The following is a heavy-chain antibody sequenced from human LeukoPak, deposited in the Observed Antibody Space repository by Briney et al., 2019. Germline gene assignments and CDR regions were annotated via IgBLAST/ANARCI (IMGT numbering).Heavy chain of an antibody. CDR3: ARDGQTGTTVY. CDR1: GFTFSSYS. V-gene: IGHV3-21*01. CDR2: ISSSSSYI. Sequence: GGSLRLSCAASGFTFSSYSMNWVRQAPGQGLEWVSSISSSSSYIYYADSVKGRFTISRDNAKNSLHLQMNSLRAEDTAVYYCARDGQTGTTVYWGQGTLATVSS. D-gene: IGHD1-7*01. J-gene: IGHJ4*02.